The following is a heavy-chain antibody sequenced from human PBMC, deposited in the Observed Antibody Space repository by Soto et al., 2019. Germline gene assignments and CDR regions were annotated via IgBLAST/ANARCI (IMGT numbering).Heavy chain of an antibody. Sequence: GGSLRLSCAASGFTFSSYGMHWVRQAPGKGLKWVAVISYDGSNKYYADSVKGRFTISRDNSKNTLYLQMNSLRAEDTAVYYCAKAGNYDFWSGYYSSPTGYFDYWGQGTLVTVSS. CDR3: AKAGNYDFWSGYYSSPTGYFDY. V-gene: IGHV3-30*18. CDR2: ISYDGSNK. CDR1: GFTFSSYG. D-gene: IGHD3-3*01. J-gene: IGHJ4*02.